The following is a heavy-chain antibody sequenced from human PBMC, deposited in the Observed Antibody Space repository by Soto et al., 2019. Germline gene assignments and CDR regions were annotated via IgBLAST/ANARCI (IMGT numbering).Heavy chain of an antibody. Sequence: QAQLQESGPGLVKPSQTLSLTCTVSGGSLSSGDYYWSGIRQPPGKGLEWIGYIYYRGRSYYNPSLKSRLTISVDTSKNQFSVELSSVTAADTAVYYCARALYSSFPRYYYDGMDVWGQGTTVTVSS. D-gene: IGHD4-4*01. CDR3: ARALYSSFPRYYYDGMDV. CDR1: GGSLSSGDYY. CDR2: IYYRGRS. J-gene: IGHJ6*02. V-gene: IGHV4-30-4*01.